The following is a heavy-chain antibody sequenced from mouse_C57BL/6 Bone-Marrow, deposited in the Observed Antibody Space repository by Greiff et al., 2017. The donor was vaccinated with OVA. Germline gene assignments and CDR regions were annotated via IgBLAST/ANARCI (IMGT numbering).Heavy chain of an antibody. Sequence: VQLQQSGPELVKPGASVKISCKASGYAFSSSWMNWVNQRPGKGLEWIGRIYPGDGDTNYNGKFKGKATLTADKSSSTAYMQLSSLTSEDSAVYFCARDEGLEAYWGQGTLVTVSA. CDR3: ARDEGLEAY. D-gene: IGHD2-4*01. J-gene: IGHJ3*01. CDR1: GYAFSSSW. CDR2: IYPGDGDT. V-gene: IGHV1-82*01.